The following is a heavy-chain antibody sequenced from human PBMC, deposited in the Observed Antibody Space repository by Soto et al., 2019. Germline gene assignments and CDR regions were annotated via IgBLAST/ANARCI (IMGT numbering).Heavy chain of an antibody. Sequence: GSLRLSCADSGFTFGTYWMHWVRQAPGKGLEWVANIKPGGSVKYYVDSVKCRFIISRDNAKNSLYLQMNSLRVEDTVVYHCAALGIGQWGQGVLVTVSS. CDR1: GFTFGTYW. J-gene: IGHJ4*02. CDR2: IKPGGSVK. D-gene: IGHD1-26*01. V-gene: IGHV3-7*01. CDR3: AALGIGQ.